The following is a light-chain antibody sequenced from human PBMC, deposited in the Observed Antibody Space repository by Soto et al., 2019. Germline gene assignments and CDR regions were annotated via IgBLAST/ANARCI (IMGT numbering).Light chain of an antibody. Sequence: QAVVTQPPSASGTPGQTITISCSGSDSDIGSHSVDWYQQFPGRTPRLLINSNDQRPSGVPDRFSGSKSGTSATLAISGLRSEDEGDYYCATWADSLNGVVFGGGTKLTVL. CDR3: ATWADSLNGVV. J-gene: IGLJ2*01. V-gene: IGLV1-44*01. CDR1: DSDIGSHS. CDR2: SND.